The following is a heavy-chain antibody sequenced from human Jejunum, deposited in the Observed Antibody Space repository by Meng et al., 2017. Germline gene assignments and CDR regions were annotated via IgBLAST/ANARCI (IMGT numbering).Heavy chain of an antibody. Sequence: GESLKISCAASGFTFTVYSMNWVRQRPGKGLEWVSSISSRSNYIHYADSVKGRFTISRDNAKKSLDLEMYSLRAEDSAVYYCVRGVVVTARPESNLDYWGQGTLVTVSS. D-gene: IGHD2-21*02. J-gene: IGHJ4*02. CDR3: VRGVVVTARPESNLDY. V-gene: IGHV3-21*01. CDR2: ISSRSNYI. CDR1: GFTFTVYS.